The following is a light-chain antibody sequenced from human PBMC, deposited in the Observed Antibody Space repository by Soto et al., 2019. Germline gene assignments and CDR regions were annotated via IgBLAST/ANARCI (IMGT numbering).Light chain of an antibody. CDR2: GAS. CDR3: QKYYTAPLT. J-gene: IGKJ4*01. Sequence: DTQMTQSPSALSASIGDRVTITCRASKGISNYLAWYQQKPGKVPKLLIYGASTLQSGVPSRFSGSGSGTDFTLTISSLQPEDVATYYCQKYYTAPLTFGGGTRVDIK. CDR1: KGISNY. V-gene: IGKV1-27*01.